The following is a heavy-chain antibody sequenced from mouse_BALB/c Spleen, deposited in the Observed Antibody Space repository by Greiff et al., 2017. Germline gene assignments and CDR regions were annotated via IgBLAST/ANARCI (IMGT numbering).Heavy chain of an antibody. CDR3: AREGYGPAWFAY. J-gene: IGHJ3*01. CDR1: GYPFTGYF. V-gene: IGHV1-20*02. D-gene: IGHD1-1*01. CDR2: INPYNGDT. Sequence: EVQLQQSGPELVKPGASVKISCKASGYPFTGYFMNWVMQSHGKSLEWIGRINPYNGDTFYNQKFKGKATLTVDKSSSTAHMELRSLASEDSAVYYCAREGYGPAWFAYWGQGTLVTVSA.